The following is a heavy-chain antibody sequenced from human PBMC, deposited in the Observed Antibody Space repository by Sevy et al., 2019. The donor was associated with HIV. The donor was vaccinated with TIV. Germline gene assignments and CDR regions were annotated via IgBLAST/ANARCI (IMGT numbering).Heavy chain of an antibody. Sequence: ASVKVSCKASGYRFSGYYIYWMRQAPGQGFEWLGWINPNCGATDYAQNFQCRVTMTRDTSSTKAYMELSALTSDDTAVYYCARARSNSAGVVDAFDIWGQGTLVTVSS. CDR3: ARARSNSAGVVDAFDI. D-gene: IGHD1-20*01. CDR1: GYRFSGYY. J-gene: IGHJ3*02. V-gene: IGHV1-2*02. CDR2: INPNCGAT.